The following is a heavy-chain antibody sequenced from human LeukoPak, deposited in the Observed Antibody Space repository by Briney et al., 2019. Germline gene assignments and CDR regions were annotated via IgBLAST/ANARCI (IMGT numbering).Heavy chain of an antibody. V-gene: IGHV3-13*04. D-gene: IGHD1-26*01. CDR1: GFTFSTYD. Sequence: GSLRLSCAASGFTFSTYDMHWVRQATGKGLEWVSAISTTDDTYYPGSVKGQFTISRENAKSSLYLQMNSLRAEDTAVYYCARGRSGSYFDSWGQGTLVAVSS. CDR2: ISTTDDT. J-gene: IGHJ4*02. CDR3: ARGRSGSYFDS.